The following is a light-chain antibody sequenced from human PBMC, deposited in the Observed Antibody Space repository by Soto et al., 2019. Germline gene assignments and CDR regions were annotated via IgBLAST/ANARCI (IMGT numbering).Light chain of an antibody. Sequence: ELVLAQSPGTLSLSPGESATLSCRVSQRDSNNYLAWYQQKPGQAPRLLIYGASNRATGIQDRFSGSGSGTEFTLTIRRLEPEDFAVYYCQQYGSSGTFGQGTKVDIK. CDR2: GAS. J-gene: IGKJ1*01. CDR1: QRDSNNY. V-gene: IGKV3-20*01. CDR3: QQYGSSGT.